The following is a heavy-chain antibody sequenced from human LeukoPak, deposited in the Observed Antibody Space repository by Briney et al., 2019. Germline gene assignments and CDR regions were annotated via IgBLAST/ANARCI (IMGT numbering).Heavy chain of an antibody. V-gene: IGHV1-69*04. CDR1: GGTFSSYA. Sequence: GASVKVSCKASGGTFSSYAISWVRQAPGQGLEWMGRIITILGIANYAQKFQGRVTITADKSTNTAYMELSSLRSEDTAVYYCAKLAVADYFDYWGQGTLVTVSS. D-gene: IGHD6-19*01. CDR2: IITILGIA. J-gene: IGHJ4*02. CDR3: AKLAVADYFDY.